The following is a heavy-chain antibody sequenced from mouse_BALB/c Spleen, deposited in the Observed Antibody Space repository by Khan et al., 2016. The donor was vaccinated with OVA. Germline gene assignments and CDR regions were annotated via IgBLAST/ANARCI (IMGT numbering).Heavy chain of an antibody. J-gene: IGHJ2*01. CDR3: ARSVTITTVVATDFDY. CDR2: ISYSGRT. D-gene: IGHD1-1*01. Sequence: EVQLVESGPGLVKPSQSLSLTCTVTGYSITSDYAWNWIRQFPGNKLEWMGYISYSGRTSYNPSLKSRISIPRATSKNQFFLQLNSVTTEDTATDYCARSVTITTVVATDFDYWGQGTTLTVSS. CDR1: GYSITSDYA. V-gene: IGHV3-2*02.